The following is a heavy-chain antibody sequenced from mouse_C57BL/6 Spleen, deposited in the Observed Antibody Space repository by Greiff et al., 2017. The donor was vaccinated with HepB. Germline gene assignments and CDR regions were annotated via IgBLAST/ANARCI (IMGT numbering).Heavy chain of an antibody. V-gene: IGHV1-43*01. CDR1: GYSFTGYY. CDR3: ARGHYGNYAWFAY. J-gene: IGHJ3*01. Sequence: VQLQQSGPELVKPGASVKISCKASGYSFTGYYMHWVKQSSEKSLEWIGEINPSTGGTSYNQKFKGKATLTVDKSSSTAYMQLKSLTSEDSAVYYCARGHYGNYAWFAYWGQGTLVTVSA. D-gene: IGHD2-1*01. CDR2: INPSTGGT.